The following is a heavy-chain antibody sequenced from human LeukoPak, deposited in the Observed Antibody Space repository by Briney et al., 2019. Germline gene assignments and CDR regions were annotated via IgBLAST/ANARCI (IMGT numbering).Heavy chain of an antibody. CDR1: GASISSSSYY. Sequence: PSETLSLTCTVSGASISSSSYYWGWIRQPPGKGLEWIGEINHSGSTNYNPSLKSRVTISVDTSKNQFSLKLSSVTAADTAVYYCACGGLESSYNYWGQGTLVTVSS. CDR3: ACGGLESSYNY. J-gene: IGHJ4*02. D-gene: IGHD2-21*01. CDR2: INHSGST. V-gene: IGHV4-39*07.